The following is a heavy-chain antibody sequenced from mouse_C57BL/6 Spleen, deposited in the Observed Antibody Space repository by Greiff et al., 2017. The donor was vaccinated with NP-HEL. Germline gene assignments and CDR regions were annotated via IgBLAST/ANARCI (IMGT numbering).Heavy chain of an antibody. CDR1: GYTFTSYW. V-gene: IGHV1-69*01. J-gene: IGHJ4*01. CDR3: ARFDYGNYVAMDY. Sequence: VQLQQPGAELVMPGASVKLSCKASGYTFTSYWMHWVKQRPGQGLEWIGEIDPSDSYTNYNQKFKGKSTLTVDKSSSTAYMQLSSLTSEDSAVYYCARFDYGNYVAMDYWGQGTSVTVSS. CDR2: IDPSDSYT. D-gene: IGHD2-1*01.